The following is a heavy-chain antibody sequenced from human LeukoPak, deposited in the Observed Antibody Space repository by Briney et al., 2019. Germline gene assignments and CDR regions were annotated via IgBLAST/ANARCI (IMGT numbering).Heavy chain of an antibody. Sequence: GGSLRLSCAASGFTLSTYSMNWVRQAPGKGLEWVSSISSNSTYIYYADSVKGRFTISRDNAKNSLYLQMNSLRAEDTAVYYCGRISSTYAFDIWAQGTMVTVSS. V-gene: IGHV3-21*01. J-gene: IGHJ3*02. D-gene: IGHD2-2*01. CDR3: GRISSTYAFDI. CDR1: GFTLSTYS. CDR2: ISSNSTYI.